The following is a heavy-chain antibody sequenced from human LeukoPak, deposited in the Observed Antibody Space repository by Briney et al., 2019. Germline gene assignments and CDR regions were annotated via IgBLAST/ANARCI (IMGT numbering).Heavy chain of an antibody. D-gene: IGHD6-13*01. CDR3: ARERPPGDSSSWFLEGYFDI. CDR2: IIPIFGTA. CDR1: GGTFSSYA. V-gene: IGHV1-69*05. J-gene: IGHJ4*02. Sequence: SVKVSCXASGGTFSSYAITWVRQAHGQGLEWMGRIIPIFGTANYAQKFQGRVTITTDESTSTAYMELSTLRSDDTAVYYCARERPPGDSSSWFLEGYFDIWGQGTLVTVSS.